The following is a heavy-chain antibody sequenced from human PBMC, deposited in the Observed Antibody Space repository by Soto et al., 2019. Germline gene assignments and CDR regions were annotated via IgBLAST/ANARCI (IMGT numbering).Heavy chain of an antibody. Sequence: QVQLQESGPGLVKPSETLSLTCTVSGASISSYYWSWIRQPPGKGLEWIGYIYYSGSANYNPSLNSRVTLSVDTSKNQGPPELGSVAPADTALYYCATGLPGYYLSPYYYLDLWGKGTTVTVSS. J-gene: IGHJ6*03. V-gene: IGHV4-59*01. CDR2: IYYSGSA. CDR1: GASISSYY. D-gene: IGHD1-26*01. CDR3: ATGLPGYYLSPYYYLDL.